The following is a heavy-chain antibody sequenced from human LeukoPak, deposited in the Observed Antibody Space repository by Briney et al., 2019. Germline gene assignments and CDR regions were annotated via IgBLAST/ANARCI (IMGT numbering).Heavy chain of an antibody. V-gene: IGHV3-74*03. CDR3: ARGGSYHAFDI. Sequence: PGGSLRLSCAASEFTFSSYWMYWVRHAPGKGLVWVSRIDNDGSVTKYADSVKGRFTVSRDNAKNTLFLQMNSLRAEDMAVYYCARGGSYHAFDIWGQGTMVTVSS. J-gene: IGHJ3*02. CDR1: EFTFSSYW. CDR2: IDNDGSVT. D-gene: IGHD3-10*01.